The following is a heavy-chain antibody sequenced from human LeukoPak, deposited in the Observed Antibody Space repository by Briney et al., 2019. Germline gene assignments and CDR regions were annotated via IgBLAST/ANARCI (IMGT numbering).Heavy chain of an antibody. CDR3: ARHYYGSGSYSVDFDY. J-gene: IGHJ4*02. CDR2: ISYSGST. CDR1: GGSISNYY. V-gene: IGHV4-59*08. D-gene: IGHD3-10*01. Sequence: PSETLSLTCTVSGGSISNYYWSWIRQPPGKGLEWIGFISYSGSTNYNPSLKSRVTTSVDTSKSQFSLKLSSVTAADTAVYYCARHYYGSGSYSVDFDYWGQGTLVTVSS.